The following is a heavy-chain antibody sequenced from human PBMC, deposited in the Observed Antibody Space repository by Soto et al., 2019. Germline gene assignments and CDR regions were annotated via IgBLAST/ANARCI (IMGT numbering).Heavy chain of an antibody. CDR1: GFTVNSNY. J-gene: IGHJ6*02. CDR2: IYSGGST. V-gene: IGHV3-53*01. CDR3: ARDTRRGFFYYYGMDV. D-gene: IGHD1-1*01. Sequence: PGGSLRLSCAASGFTVNSNYMSWVRQAPGKGLEWVSVIYSGGSTYYADSVKGRFTISRDNSKNTLYLQRNSLRAEDTAVYYCARDTRRGFFYYYGMDVWGQGTTVTVSS.